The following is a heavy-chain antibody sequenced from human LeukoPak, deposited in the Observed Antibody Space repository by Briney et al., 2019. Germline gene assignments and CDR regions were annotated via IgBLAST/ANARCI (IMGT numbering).Heavy chain of an antibody. CDR2: IGASGGGT. D-gene: IGHD4-23*01. CDR3: ARGDYGGDYFDY. Sequence: GGSLRLSCAASGFTFSSYAMSWVPQAPGKGLEWVSAIGASGGGTNYADSVEGAFTISRDNAKNSLYLQMNSLSAEDTAVYYCARGDYGGDYFDYWGQGTLVTVSS. J-gene: IGHJ4*02. V-gene: IGHV3-23*01. CDR1: GFTFSSYA.